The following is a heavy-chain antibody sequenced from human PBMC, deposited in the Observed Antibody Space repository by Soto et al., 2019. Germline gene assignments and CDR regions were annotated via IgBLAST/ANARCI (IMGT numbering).Heavy chain of an antibody. CDR1: GFTFSSYG. Sequence: QVHLVESGGGVVQPGRSLRLSCAASGFTFSSYGMHWVRQAPGKGLEWVAFIWHDGGNKFYAESVKGRFTISRDNSKNTLYLQMTNLSAEDTAMYYCARDGDVNTGFGKDYWGQGTLVTVSS. V-gene: IGHV3-33*01. J-gene: IGHJ4*02. CDR3: ARDGDVNTGFGKDY. D-gene: IGHD3-16*01. CDR2: IWHDGGNK.